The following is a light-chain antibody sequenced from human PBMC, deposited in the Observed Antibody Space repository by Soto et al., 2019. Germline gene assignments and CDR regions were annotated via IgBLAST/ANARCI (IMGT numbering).Light chain of an antibody. V-gene: IGKV3-20*01. CDR3: QQYGKLPIT. CDR1: QSVTSSY. J-gene: IGKJ5*01. CDR2: GAS. Sequence: EIGLTQSPCTLSLSAGERATLSWRASQSVTSSYLTWYQQKHGQAPRLLIYGASTRAAGIPDRFSGSGYGTDFNLTISSLEPEDFAVYYCQQYGKLPITFGQGTRLEIK.